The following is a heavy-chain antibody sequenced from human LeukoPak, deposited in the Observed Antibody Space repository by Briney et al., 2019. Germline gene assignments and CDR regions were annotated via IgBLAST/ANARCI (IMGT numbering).Heavy chain of an antibody. J-gene: IGHJ4*02. CDR1: GFTFSSYW. CDR3: ARDPGGPYYFDY. V-gene: IGHV3-74*01. CDR2: INSDGSSP. D-gene: IGHD6-25*01. Sequence: GGSLRLSCAASGFTFSSYWMHSVRQAPGKGLVWVSRINSDGSSPSYADSVKGRFTISGDNAKNTLYLQMNSLRAEDTAVYYCARDPGGPYYFDYWGQGTLVTVSS.